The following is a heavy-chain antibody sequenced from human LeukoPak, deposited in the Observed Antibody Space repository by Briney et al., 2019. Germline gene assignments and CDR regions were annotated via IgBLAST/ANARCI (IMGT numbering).Heavy chain of an antibody. J-gene: IGHJ5*02. CDR1: GYTFRGHY. V-gene: IGHV7-4-1*02. D-gene: IGHD3-3*01. CDR3: ARTLKIYDFWSGNRFDP. CDR2: INTNTGNP. Sequence: ASVKVSCKASGYTFRGHYIHWLRQAPGQGLEWMGWINTNTGNPTYAQGFTGRFVFSLDTSVSTAYLQISSLKAEDTAVYYCARTLKIYDFWSGNRFDPWGQGTLVTVAS.